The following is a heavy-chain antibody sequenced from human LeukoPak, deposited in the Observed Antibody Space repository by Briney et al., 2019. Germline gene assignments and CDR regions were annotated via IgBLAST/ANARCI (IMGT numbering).Heavy chain of an antibody. Sequence: SVKVSCKASGGTFSSYAISWVRQAPGQGLEWMGRSIPIFGTANYAQKFQGRVTITTDESTSTACMELSSLRSEDTAVYYCARDQPTMIVVVTLAFDIWGQGTMVTVSS. J-gene: IGHJ3*02. CDR2: SIPIFGTA. CDR1: GGTFSSYA. V-gene: IGHV1-69*05. CDR3: ARDQPTMIVVVTLAFDI. D-gene: IGHD3-22*01.